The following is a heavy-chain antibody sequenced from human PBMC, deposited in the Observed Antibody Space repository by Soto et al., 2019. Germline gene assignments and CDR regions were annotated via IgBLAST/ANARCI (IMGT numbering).Heavy chain of an antibody. CDR2: IWYDGSNK. V-gene: IGHV3-33*01. J-gene: IGHJ6*02. CDR1: GFTFSSYG. Sequence: QVQLVESGGGVVQPGRSLRLSCAASGFTFSSYGMHWVRQAPGKGLEWVAVIWYDGSNKYYADSVKGRFTISRDNSKNTLYLQMNSLRAEDTAVYYCARALIAARPYYYYGMDVWGQGTTVTVSS. D-gene: IGHD6-6*01. CDR3: ARALIAARPYYYYGMDV.